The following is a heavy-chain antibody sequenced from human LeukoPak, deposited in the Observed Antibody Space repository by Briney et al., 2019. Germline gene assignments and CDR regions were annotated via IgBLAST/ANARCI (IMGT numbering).Heavy chain of an antibody. D-gene: IGHD3-22*01. CDR1: GGSISSYY. J-gene: IGHJ4*02. Sequence: SETLSLTCTVSGGSISSYYWSWIRQPPGKGLEWIGHIYYSGSTNYNPSLKSRVTISVDTSKNQFSLKLSSVTAADTAVYYCARVSYSPYYYDSSGYYLDYWGQGTLVTVSS. V-gene: IGHV4-59*01. CDR2: IYYSGST. CDR3: ARVSYSPYYYDSSGYYLDY.